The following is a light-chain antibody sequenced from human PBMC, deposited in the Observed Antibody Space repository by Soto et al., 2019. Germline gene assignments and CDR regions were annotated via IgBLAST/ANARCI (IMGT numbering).Light chain of an antibody. CDR2: GAS. CDR3: QQYSNWPRT. CDR1: QSVSSN. Sequence: EIVMTQSPATLSVSPGERATLSCRASQSVSSNLAWYQQKPGLPLRLLISGASTRATGIPARFSGSGSGTEFTPTINSLQSEDFAVYYCQQYSNWPRTFGQGTKVDIK. V-gene: IGKV3-15*01. J-gene: IGKJ1*01.